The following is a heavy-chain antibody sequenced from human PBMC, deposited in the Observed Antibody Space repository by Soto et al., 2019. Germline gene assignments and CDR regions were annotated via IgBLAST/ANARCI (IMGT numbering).Heavy chain of an antibody. CDR1: GGSVSSDNHY. Sequence: SETLSLTCSVSGGSVSSDNHYWTWIRQSPGKGLEWIGYAHHSGSTSYNPSLKSRVTVSADTSKNQLSLRLTPVTAADSAIYFCARETRPTRTPRTKYSIDHWGPGPLVTVSP. D-gene: IGHD6-6*01. V-gene: IGHV4-61*01. J-gene: IGHJ4*02. CDR2: AHHSGST. CDR3: ARETRPTRTPRTKYSIDH.